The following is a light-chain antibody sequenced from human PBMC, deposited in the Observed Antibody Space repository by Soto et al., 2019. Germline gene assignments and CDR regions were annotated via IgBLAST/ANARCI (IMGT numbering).Light chain of an antibody. V-gene: IGLV2-14*03. CDR3: SSYTSNNTHV. Sequence: QSVRAQPASVSGSPGQSITISCTGTSSDVGGFNYVSWYQQYPGKAPKLLIYDVSNRPSGVSNRFSGSKSGNTASLTISGLQAEDEADYYCSSYTSNNTHVFGTGTKVTVL. CDR2: DVS. CDR1: SSDVGGFNY. J-gene: IGLJ1*01.